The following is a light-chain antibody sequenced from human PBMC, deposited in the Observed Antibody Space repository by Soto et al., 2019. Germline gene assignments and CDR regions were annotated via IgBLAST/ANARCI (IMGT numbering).Light chain of an antibody. J-gene: IGLJ1*01. CDR3: SSYTSSSTRYV. CDR1: SSDEGGYKY. CDR2: DVS. Sequence: SALTEPASVSGSPGQSMTISCTGTSSDEGGYKYVSWYQQNTGKAPKLMIYDVSNRPSGVSNRFSGSKSGNTASLTISGLQAEDEADYYSSSYTSSSTRYVFGTVTKFTVL. V-gene: IGLV2-14*01.